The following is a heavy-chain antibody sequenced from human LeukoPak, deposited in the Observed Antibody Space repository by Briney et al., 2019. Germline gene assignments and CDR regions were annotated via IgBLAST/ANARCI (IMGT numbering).Heavy chain of an antibody. J-gene: IGHJ1*01. D-gene: IGHD3-22*01. Sequence: GGSLRLSCAASGFTFSSYGMHWVRQAPGKGLEWVAFIRYDGSNKYYADSVKGRFTISRDNSKNTLYLQMNSLRAEDTAVYYCAKSNLNYYDSSGYPEYFQHWGQGTLVTVSS. CDR3: AKSNLNYYDSSGYPEYFQH. CDR2: IRYDGSNK. V-gene: IGHV3-30*02. CDR1: GFTFSSYG.